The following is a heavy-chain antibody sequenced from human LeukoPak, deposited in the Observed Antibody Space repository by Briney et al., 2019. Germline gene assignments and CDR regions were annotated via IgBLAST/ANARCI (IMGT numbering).Heavy chain of an antibody. Sequence: PGGSLRLSCAASGFTFSSYWMSWVRQAPGKGLEWVANIKQDGSEKYYVDSVKGRFTTSRDNAKNSLYLQMNSLRAEDTAVYYCARVSGWDLGLARWFDPWGQGTLVTVSS. CDR2: IKQDGSEK. CDR1: GFTFSSYW. J-gene: IGHJ5*02. CDR3: ARVSGWDLGLARWFDP. V-gene: IGHV3-7*01. D-gene: IGHD6-19*01.